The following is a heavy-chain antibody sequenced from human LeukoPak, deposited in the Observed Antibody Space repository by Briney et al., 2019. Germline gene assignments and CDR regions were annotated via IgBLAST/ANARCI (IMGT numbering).Heavy chain of an antibody. V-gene: IGHV3-33*01. J-gene: IGHJ4*02. Sequence: GGSLRLSCAASGFTFSSYGTHWVRQAPGKGLEWVAVIWYDGSNKYYADSVKGRFTISRDNSKNTLYLQMNSLRAEDTAVYYCAREYTYGSGTLAYWGQGTLVTVSS. CDR3: AREYTYGSGTLAY. CDR1: GFTFSSYG. D-gene: IGHD3-10*01. CDR2: IWYDGSNK.